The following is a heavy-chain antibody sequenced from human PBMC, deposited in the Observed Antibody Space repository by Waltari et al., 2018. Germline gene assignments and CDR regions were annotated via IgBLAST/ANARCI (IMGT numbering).Heavy chain of an antibody. CDR1: VFPFNNYW. J-gene: IGHJ4*02. Sequence: EVHLVQSGGGLIQPGGSLRLPCGPPVFPFNNYWMTWVRQAPGKGLEWVANINQDGRDKNYVDSVEGRFTISRDNAQNSVYLQMNSLRAEDTAVYYCARDVPNGYFDYWGSGTLVTVSS. CDR2: INQDGRDK. D-gene: IGHD1-1*01. V-gene: IGHV3-7*01. CDR3: ARDVPNGYFDY.